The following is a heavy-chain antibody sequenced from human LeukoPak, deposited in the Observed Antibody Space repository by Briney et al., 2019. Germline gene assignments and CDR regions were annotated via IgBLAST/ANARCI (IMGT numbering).Heavy chain of an antibody. D-gene: IGHD3-22*01. J-gene: IGHJ4*02. CDR1: GGSISSYY. CDR3: ALWYYYYDSSGYYPAFDY. Sequence: SETLSLTCTVSGGSISSYYWSWIRQPAGKGLEWIGRIYTSGSTNYNPSLKSRVTMSVDTSKNQFSLKLSSVTAADTAVYYCALWYYYYDSSGYYPAFDYWGQGTLVTVSS. V-gene: IGHV4-4*07. CDR2: IYTSGST.